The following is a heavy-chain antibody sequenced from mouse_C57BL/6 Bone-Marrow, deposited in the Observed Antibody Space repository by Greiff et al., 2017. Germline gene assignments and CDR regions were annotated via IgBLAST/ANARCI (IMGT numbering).Heavy chain of an antibody. Sequence: QVQLQQPGAELVRPGSSVKLSCKASGYTFTSSWMDWGKQRPGQGLEWIGNIYPSDSETHYNQKFKDKATLTVDKSSSTAYMQLSSLTSEDSAVYYCARIYYGYDYWGQGTTLTVSS. D-gene: IGHD2-2*01. CDR3: ARIYYGYDY. CDR2: IYPSDSET. V-gene: IGHV1-61*01. CDR1: GYTFTSSW. J-gene: IGHJ2*01.